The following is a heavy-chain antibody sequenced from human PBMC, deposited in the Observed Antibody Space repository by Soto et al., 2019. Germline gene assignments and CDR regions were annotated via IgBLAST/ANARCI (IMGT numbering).Heavy chain of an antibody. D-gene: IGHD2-15*01. CDR1: GYTFTSYY. J-gene: IGHJ4*02. CDR2: INPSGGST. V-gene: IGHV1-46*01. CDR3: ARVGCSGGSCYAADY. Sequence: QVQLVQSGAEVKKPGASVKVSCKASGYTFTSYYMHWVRQAPGQGLEWMGIINPSGGSTTYAQKFQGRVTMTRDTSTSTVYMELSSLRSEDTAVYYCARVGCSGGSCYAADYWGQGTLVTVSS.